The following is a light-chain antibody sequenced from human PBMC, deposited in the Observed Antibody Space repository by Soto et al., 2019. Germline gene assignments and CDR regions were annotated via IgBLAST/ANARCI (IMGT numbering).Light chain of an antibody. J-gene: IGLJ3*02. Sequence: QSVLTQPPSLSGAPGQRVTISCTGSSSNIGAGYDVHWFQQYPGTAPKLLIYGNTNRPSGVPDRFSGPKSGTSASLAITGLQAEDEADYYCQSYDTTLSGWVFGGGTKLTVL. V-gene: IGLV1-40*01. CDR3: QSYDTTLSGWV. CDR1: SSNIGAGYD. CDR2: GNT.